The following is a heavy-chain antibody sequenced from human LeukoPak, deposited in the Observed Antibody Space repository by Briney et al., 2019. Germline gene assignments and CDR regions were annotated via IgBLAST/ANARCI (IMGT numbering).Heavy chain of an antibody. V-gene: IGHV3-30*18. J-gene: IGHJ4*02. CDR1: GFTFSSYG. Sequence: PGGSLRLSCAASGFTFSSYGMHGVRQAPGKGLEWVAVISYDGSNKYYADSVKGRFTISRDNSKNTLYLQMNSLRAEDTAVYYCAKLIAAADPDYWGQGTLVTVSS. CDR2: ISYDGSNK. CDR3: AKLIAAADPDY. D-gene: IGHD6-13*01.